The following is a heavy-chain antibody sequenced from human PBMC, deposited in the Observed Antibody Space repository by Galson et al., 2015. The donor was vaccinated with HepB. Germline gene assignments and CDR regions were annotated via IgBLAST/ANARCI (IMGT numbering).Heavy chain of an antibody. J-gene: IGHJ3*02. D-gene: IGHD6-19*01. CDR1: GITFTFYA. CDR3: AKDRDFSSGWVRGNFDI. Sequence: SLRLSCAASGITFTFYAMTWVRQAPGKGLEWVSSITGEGSVTYYADSVKGRFTISRDNSKNTLYLQMNSLRAEDTVVYYCAKDRDFSSGWVRGNFDIWGQGTMVTVSS. CDR2: ITGEGSVT. V-gene: IGHV3-23*01.